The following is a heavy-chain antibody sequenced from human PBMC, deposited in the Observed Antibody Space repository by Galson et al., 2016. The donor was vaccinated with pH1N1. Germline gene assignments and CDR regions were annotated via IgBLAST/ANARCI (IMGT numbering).Heavy chain of an antibody. CDR1: GSSFSSSD. Sequence: SLRLSCAASGSSFSSSDMYWVRQAPGKGLEWVAVIWSDARITNYGDSVMGRFTISRDNSKKTLFLQMRSLRVEDTDVYYCARDRGGLNSMDVWGRGTTVTVSS. CDR3: ARDRGGLNSMDV. J-gene: IGHJ6*02. V-gene: IGHV3-33*01. CDR2: IWSDARIT. D-gene: IGHD1-26*01.